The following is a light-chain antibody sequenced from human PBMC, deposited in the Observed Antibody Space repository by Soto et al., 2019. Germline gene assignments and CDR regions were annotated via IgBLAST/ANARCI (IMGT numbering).Light chain of an antibody. J-gene: IGKJ3*01. CDR3: QPLNTYPLFT. CDR1: QDISRY. Sequence: DIQLTQSPSFLSASVGDRVTITCRASQDISRYLAWYQQKAGKAPKLLIYAASTLQKGFPSRVSGSGSGTEFTLTISRLQTDDFATYDCQPLNTYPLFTFGPGTEVDI. CDR2: AAS. V-gene: IGKV1-9*01.